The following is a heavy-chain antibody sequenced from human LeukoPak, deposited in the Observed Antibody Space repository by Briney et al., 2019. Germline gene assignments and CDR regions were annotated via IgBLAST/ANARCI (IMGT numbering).Heavy chain of an antibody. CDR1: GGSISSYY. CDR2: IYYSGST. Sequence: PSETLSLTCTVSGGSISSYYWSWIRQPPGKGLEWIGYIYYSGSTNYNPSLKSRVPISVDTSKNQFSLKLSSVTAADTAVYYCASYMVRGANFYYLGQGTLVTVSS. CDR3: ASYMVRGANFYY. V-gene: IGHV4-59*01. D-gene: IGHD3-10*01. J-gene: IGHJ4*02.